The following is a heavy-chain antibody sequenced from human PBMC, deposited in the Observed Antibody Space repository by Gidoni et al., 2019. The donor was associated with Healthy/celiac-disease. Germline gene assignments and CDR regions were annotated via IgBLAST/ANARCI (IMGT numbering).Heavy chain of an antibody. CDR2: ISAYNGNT. Sequence: QVQLVQSGAEVKKPGASVKVSCKASGYTFTSYGISWVRQAPGQGLEWMGWISAYNGNTNYAQKLQGIVTITTDTSSSTAYMELRVLRSDDTAVYYCARDTDQNWFDPWGQGTLVTVSS. V-gene: IGHV1-18*01. D-gene: IGHD4-17*01. CDR1: GYTFTSYG. CDR3: ARDTDQNWFDP. J-gene: IGHJ5*02.